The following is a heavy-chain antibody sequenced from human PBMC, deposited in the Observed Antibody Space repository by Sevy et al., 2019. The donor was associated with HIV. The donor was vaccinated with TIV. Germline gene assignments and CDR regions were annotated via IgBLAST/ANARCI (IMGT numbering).Heavy chain of an antibody. D-gene: IGHD6-6*01. Sequence: SETLSLTCTVSGGSISSGNYYWHWIRQPPGKGLEWIGYISYTGNTYYNPSLKSPVTISVDTSNNQFSLGLTSVTTADTAVYYCAGDATEYTSSSVWFDPWGQGTLVTVSS. V-gene: IGHV4-30-4*01. CDR3: AGDATEYTSSSVWFDP. CDR2: ISYTGNT. CDR1: GGSISSGNYY. J-gene: IGHJ5*02.